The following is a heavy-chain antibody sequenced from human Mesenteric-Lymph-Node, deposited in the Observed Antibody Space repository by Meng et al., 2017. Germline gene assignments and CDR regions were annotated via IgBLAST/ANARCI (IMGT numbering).Heavy chain of an antibody. CDR2: INHCGST. D-gene: IGHD3-3*01. J-gene: IGHJ4*02. Sequence: QVQLQQWGVRLLEPSDTLAPACSVYGGSFSGYYWSGIRQPPGKGLEGIGEINHCGSTNYNPSLKSRVTISVDTSKSQFSLKLSSVTAADTAVYYCAITLRFLEWLLDYWGQGTLVTVSS. CDR3: AITLRFLEWLLDY. CDR1: GGSFSGYY. V-gene: IGHV4-34*01.